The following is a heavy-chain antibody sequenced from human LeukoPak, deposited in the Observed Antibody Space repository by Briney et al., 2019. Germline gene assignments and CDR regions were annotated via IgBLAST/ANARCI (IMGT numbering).Heavy chain of an antibody. J-gene: IGHJ4*02. CDR2: IKQDGSEK. Sequence: GGSLRLSCAASGFTFSNYWMSWVRQAPGKGLEWVANIKQDGSEKYYVDSVKGRFTISRDNAKNPLYLQMNSLRAEDTAVYYCAREGPSNYCSGGSCYYGYWGQGTLVTVSS. D-gene: IGHD2-15*01. CDR1: GFTFSNYW. CDR3: AREGPSNYCSGGSCYYGY. V-gene: IGHV3-7*01.